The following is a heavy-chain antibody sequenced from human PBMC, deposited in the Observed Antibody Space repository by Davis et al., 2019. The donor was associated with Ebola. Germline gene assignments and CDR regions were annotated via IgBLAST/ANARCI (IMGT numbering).Heavy chain of an antibody. CDR3: ARDGGRFDY. D-gene: IGHD3-16*01. CDR1: GFTFSSYS. V-gene: IGHV3-30*03. Sequence: GGSLRLSCAASGFTFSSYSMNWVRQAPGKGLEWVAVISYDGSNKYYADSVKGRFTISRDNSKNTLYLQMNSLRAEDTAVYYCARDGGRFDYWGQGTLVTVSS. CDR2: ISYDGSNK. J-gene: IGHJ4*02.